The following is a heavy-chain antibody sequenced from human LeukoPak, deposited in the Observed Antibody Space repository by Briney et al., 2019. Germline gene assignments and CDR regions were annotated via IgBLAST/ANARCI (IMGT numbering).Heavy chain of an antibody. CDR2: MNPNSGNT. J-gene: IGHJ4*02. V-gene: IGHV1-8*01. D-gene: IGHD6-19*01. CDR1: GYTFTSYD. Sequence: GASVKVSCKASGYTFTSYDINWVRQATGQGLEWMGWMNPNSGNTGYAQKFQGRVTMTRNTSISTAYMELSSLRSEDTAVYYCARGAVAGTDRDGDYWGQGTLVTVSS. CDR3: ARGAVAGTDRDGDY.